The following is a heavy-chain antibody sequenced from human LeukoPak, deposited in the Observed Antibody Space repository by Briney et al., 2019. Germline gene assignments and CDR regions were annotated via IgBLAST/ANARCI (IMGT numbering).Heavy chain of an antibody. Sequence: GGSLRLSCAASGFTFDDYAMHWVRQAPGKGLEWVSLISGDGGSTYYADSVKGRFTISRDNSKNSLYLQMNSLRTEDTALYYCAKDTEYSDSSGLIDYWGQGTLVTVSS. V-gene: IGHV3-43*02. CDR3: AKDTEYSDSSGLIDY. D-gene: IGHD6-6*01. J-gene: IGHJ4*02. CDR1: GFTFDDYA. CDR2: ISGDGGST.